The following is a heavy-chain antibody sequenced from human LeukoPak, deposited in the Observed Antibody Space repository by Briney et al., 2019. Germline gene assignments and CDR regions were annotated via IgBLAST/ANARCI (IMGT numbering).Heavy chain of an antibody. Sequence: PGGSLRLSCAASGLTFSSYAMHWVRQAPGKGLEWVAVISYDGSNKYYADSVKGRFTISRDNSKNTLYLQMNSLRAEDTAVYYCARDPAHDYYGSGSLDYWGQGTLVTVSS. D-gene: IGHD3-10*01. CDR2: ISYDGSNK. V-gene: IGHV3-30*04. CDR3: ARDPAHDYYGSGSLDY. J-gene: IGHJ4*02. CDR1: GLTFSSYA.